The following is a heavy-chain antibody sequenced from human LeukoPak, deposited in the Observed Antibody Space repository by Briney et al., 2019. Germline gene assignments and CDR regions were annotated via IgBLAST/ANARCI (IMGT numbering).Heavy chain of an antibody. V-gene: IGHV3-30*04. D-gene: IGHD6-13*01. J-gene: IGHJ4*02. CDR2: ISYDGSNK. Sequence: GRSLRLSCAASGFTFSSYAMHWVRQAPGKGLEWVAVISYDGSNKYYADSVKGRFTISRDNSKNTLYLQMNSLRAEDTAVYYCAKDSKITSADYYFDYWGLGTLVTVSS. CDR3: AKDSKITSADYYFDY. CDR1: GFTFSSYA.